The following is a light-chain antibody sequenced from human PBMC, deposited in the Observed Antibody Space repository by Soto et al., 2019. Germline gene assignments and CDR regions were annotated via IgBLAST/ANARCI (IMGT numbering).Light chain of an antibody. CDR2: DAS. CDR3: QQYDNLPLT. J-gene: IGKJ4*01. CDR1: QDIKNY. V-gene: IGKV1-33*01. Sequence: DIQMTKSPYSLSASVGDRVTITGQASQDIKNYLNWYQQKSGKAPKLPIYDASDLETGVPSRFSGSGSGTDFTFTINSLQPEDIATYYCQQYDNLPLTFGGGAKVDIK.